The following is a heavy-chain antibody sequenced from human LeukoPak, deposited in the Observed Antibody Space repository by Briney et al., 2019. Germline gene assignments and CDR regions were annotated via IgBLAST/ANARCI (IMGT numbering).Heavy chain of an antibody. V-gene: IGHV3-64*01. J-gene: IGHJ2*01. Sequence: GGSLRLSCAASGFTFSSHAMHWVRQAPGKGLECVSTINDSGDRTYYATSVKGRFSVSRDNSKNTLYLQMGSLRAEGVAVYYCARGRQGAKTRYFDIWGRGALVTVSS. CDR3: ARGRQGAKTRYFDI. CDR2: INDSGDRT. CDR1: GFTFSSHA. D-gene: IGHD1-26*01.